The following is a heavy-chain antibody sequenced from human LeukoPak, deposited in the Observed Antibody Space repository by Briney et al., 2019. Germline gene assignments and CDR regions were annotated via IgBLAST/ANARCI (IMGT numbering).Heavy chain of an antibody. CDR1: GFTFSSYW. CDR2: IKQDGSEK. Sequence: GGSLRLSCAASGFTFSSYWMSWVRQAPGKGLEWVANIKQDGSEKYYVDSVKGRFTISRDNAKNSLYLQMNSLRAEDTAVYYCARDLDIVVVPAATRVHPIDYWGQGTLVTVSS. D-gene: IGHD2-2*01. CDR3: ARDLDIVVVPAATRVHPIDY. V-gene: IGHV3-7*01. J-gene: IGHJ4*02.